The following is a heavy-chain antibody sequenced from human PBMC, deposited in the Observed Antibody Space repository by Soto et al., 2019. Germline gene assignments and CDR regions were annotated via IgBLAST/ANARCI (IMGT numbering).Heavy chain of an antibody. CDR3: VRGNYEKSIDY. CDR1: GFTVSSNY. J-gene: IGHJ4*02. Sequence: GGSLRLSCAASGFTVSSNYMSWVRQAPGKGLEWVSVIYSGGSTYYADSVKGRFTISRDNAKNSLFLQMNSLRAEDSGIYFCVRGNYEKSIDYWGQGTRVTVSS. D-gene: IGHD3-16*01. CDR2: IYSGGST. V-gene: IGHV3-66*01.